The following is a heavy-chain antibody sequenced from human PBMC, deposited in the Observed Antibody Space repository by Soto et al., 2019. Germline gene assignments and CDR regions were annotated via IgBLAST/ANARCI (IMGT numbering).Heavy chain of an antibody. D-gene: IGHD2-2*01. CDR1: GFTFSSYA. J-gene: IGHJ4*02. CDR3: ARDPGRTDCSSTSCYLDY. CDR2: ISGSGGST. V-gene: IGHV3-23*01. Sequence: EVQLLESGGGLVQPGGSLRLSCAASGFTFSSYAMSWVRQAPGKGLEWVSAISGSGGSTYYADSVKGRFTISRDNSKNTLYLQMNSLRAEDTAVYYCARDPGRTDCSSTSCYLDYWGQGTLVNVSS.